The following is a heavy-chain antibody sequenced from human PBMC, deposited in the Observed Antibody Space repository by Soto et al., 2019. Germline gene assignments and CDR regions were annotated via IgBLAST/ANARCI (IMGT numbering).Heavy chain of an antibody. CDR3: AGRNSSGWYYVSWNAFDS. D-gene: IGHD6-19*01. J-gene: IGHJ3*02. V-gene: IGHV3-23*01. CDR2: ISGSGGST. CDR1: GFTFSSYA. Sequence: EVQLLESGGGLVQPGGSLRLSCAASGFTFSSYAMSWVRQAPGKGLEWVSAISGSGGSTYYEDSVKGRVTISRDNSQNTLYLHMISLRAEDTAVYYCAGRNSSGWYYVSWNAFDSWGQGTMVTVSS.